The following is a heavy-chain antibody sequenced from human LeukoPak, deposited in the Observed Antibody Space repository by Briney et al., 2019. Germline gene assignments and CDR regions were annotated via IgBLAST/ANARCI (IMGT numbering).Heavy chain of an antibody. CDR2: IDPSDSYT. D-gene: IGHD3-22*01. CDR1: GYRFTSYW. J-gene: IGHJ6*02. V-gene: IGHV5-10-1*01. Sequence: GEPLQISCQGSGYRFTSYWISWVRQMPGKGLEWMGRIDPSDSYTNYSPSFQGHVTISADKSISTAYLQWSSLKASDTAMYYCARLYDSSGYYYVYYGMDVWGQGTTVTVSS. CDR3: ARLYDSSGYYYVYYGMDV.